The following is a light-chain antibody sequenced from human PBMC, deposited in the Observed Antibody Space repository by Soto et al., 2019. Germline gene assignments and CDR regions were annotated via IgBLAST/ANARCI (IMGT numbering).Light chain of an antibody. Sequence: AIQLTQSPSSLSASVGDRVTITCRASQGIRSALGWYQQKPGKVPKLLIYAASTLQSGVPSRFSVSGSGTDFTLTISSLQPEDFATYYCLLDFSYFWAFGQGTKVEVK. CDR3: LLDFSYFWA. J-gene: IGKJ1*01. V-gene: IGKV1-6*01. CDR1: QGIRSA. CDR2: AAS.